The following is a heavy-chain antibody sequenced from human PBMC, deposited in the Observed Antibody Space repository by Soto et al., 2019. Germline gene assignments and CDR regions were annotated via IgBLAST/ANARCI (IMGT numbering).Heavy chain of an antibody. Sequence: ASVKVSCKASGYTFTSYGISWVRQAPGQGLEWMGWISAYNGNTNYAQKLQGRVTMTTDTSTSTAYMELRSLRSDDTAVYYCARSEMVRGVIRPFYYYYYMDVWGKGTKVTVSS. CDR3: ARSEMVRGVIRPFYYYYYMDV. CDR2: ISAYNGNT. CDR1: GYTFTSYG. V-gene: IGHV1-18*01. J-gene: IGHJ6*03. D-gene: IGHD3-10*01.